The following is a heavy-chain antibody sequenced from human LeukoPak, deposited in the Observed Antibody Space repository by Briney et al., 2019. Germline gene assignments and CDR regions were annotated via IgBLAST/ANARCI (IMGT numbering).Heavy chain of an antibody. D-gene: IGHD3-22*01. Sequence: KASETLSLTCAVYGGSFSGYYWSWIRQPPGKGLEWVCEINHSGSTNYNPSLKSRVTISVDPSKNQFSLRVTSVTAADTSVYYCARHFYDSSGYRRDYYFDYWGQGILVTVYS. J-gene: IGHJ4*02. CDR2: INHSGST. CDR1: GGSFSGYY. V-gene: IGHV4-34*01. CDR3: ARHFYDSSGYRRDYYFDY.